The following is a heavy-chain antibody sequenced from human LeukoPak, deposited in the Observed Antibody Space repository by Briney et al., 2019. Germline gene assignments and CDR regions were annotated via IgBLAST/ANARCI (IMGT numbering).Heavy chain of an antibody. J-gene: IGHJ4*02. CDR2: IIPILGIA. V-gene: IGHV1-69*04. CDR3: GRQAHRWMVRGAFDY. CDR1: GGSFSSYA. Sequence: ASVKVSCKASGGSFSSYAISWVRQAPGQGLEWMGRIIPILGIANYAQKFRGRVTITADKSTSTAYIELSSLRSEDAAVYYCGRQAHRWMVRGAFDYCGQGTLVTVSS. D-gene: IGHD3-10*01.